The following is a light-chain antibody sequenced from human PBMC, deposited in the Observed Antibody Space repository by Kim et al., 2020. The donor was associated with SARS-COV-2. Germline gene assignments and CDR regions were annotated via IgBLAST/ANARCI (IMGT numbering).Light chain of an antibody. CDR2: GAS. Sequence: SPGERTPPPLRARQSVYSNLALYPQKPGPAPRLLIYGASPRATGIPARFSGSGVWTEFPLTINSLQFEDFAVYYLQQFNKWPTFGQGTQVDIK. CDR1: QSVYSN. V-gene: IGKV3-15*01. J-gene: IGKJ1*01. CDR3: QQFNKWPT.